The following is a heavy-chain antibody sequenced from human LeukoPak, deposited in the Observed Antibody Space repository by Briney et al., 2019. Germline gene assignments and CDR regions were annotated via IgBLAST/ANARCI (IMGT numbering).Heavy chain of an antibody. D-gene: IGHD5-24*01. V-gene: IGHV7-4-1*02. J-gene: IGHJ5*02. CDR3: ARSARAGWFDP. CDR2: INTNTGNP. CDR1: GYTFTSYD. Sequence: ASVKVSCKASGYTFTSYDINWVRQAPGQGLEWMGWINTNTGNPTYAQGFTGRFVFSLDTSVSTAYLQISSLKAEDTAVYYCARSARAGWFDPWGQGTLVTVSS.